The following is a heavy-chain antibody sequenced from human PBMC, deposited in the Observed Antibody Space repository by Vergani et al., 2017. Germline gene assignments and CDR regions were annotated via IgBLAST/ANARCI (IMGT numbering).Heavy chain of an antibody. V-gene: IGHV3-23*01. CDR3: AKQYYDILTTGY. J-gene: IGHJ4*02. D-gene: IGHD3-9*01. Sequence: EVQLLESGGGLVQPGGSLRLSCAASGFTFSSYAMSWVRQAPGKGPEWVSAISGSGGSTYYADSVKGRFTISRDNSKNTLYLQMNSLRAEDTAVYYCAKQYYDILTTGYWGQGTLVTVSS. CDR1: GFTFSSYA. CDR2: ISGSGGST.